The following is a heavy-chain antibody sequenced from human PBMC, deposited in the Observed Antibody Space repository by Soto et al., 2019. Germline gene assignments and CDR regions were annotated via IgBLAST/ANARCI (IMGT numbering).Heavy chain of an antibody. J-gene: IGHJ4*02. CDR1: GFTFNDYS. V-gene: IGHV3-48*01. CDR3: ARGRGGGGFSH. Sequence: EVQLVESGGDLVQPGGSLRLSCAASGFTFNDYSMHWVRQAPGKGLEWLSYITVGSSPIYYADSVKGRFTISRDNAKNSLFWQRANLGAGDRAVYSGARGRGGGGFSHWGQGTLVTVSS. D-gene: IGHD3-10*01. CDR2: ITVGSSPI.